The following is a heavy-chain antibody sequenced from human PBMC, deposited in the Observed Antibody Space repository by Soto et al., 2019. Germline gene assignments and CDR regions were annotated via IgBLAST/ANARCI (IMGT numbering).Heavy chain of an antibody. CDR2: ISSGSKTI. Sequence: SGVSLRLSCAASGFTFSGYSVNWVRQAPGKGLEWVSYISSGSKTIYYAESVKGRFTVSRDNARNSQYLQMNSLRDEDTAVYYCAREDILGVRSFDYWGQGTLVTVSS. D-gene: IGHD3-9*01. V-gene: IGHV3-48*02. CDR1: GFTFSGYS. CDR3: AREDILGVRSFDY. J-gene: IGHJ4*02.